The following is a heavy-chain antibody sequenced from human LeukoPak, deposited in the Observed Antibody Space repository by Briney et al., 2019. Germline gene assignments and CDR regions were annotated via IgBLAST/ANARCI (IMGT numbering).Heavy chain of an antibody. D-gene: IGHD2-15*01. CDR2: IFSGGST. CDR3: ATNVVVVAATGVLDV. J-gene: IGHJ3*01. V-gene: IGHV3-53*05. Sequence: GGSLRLSCAASVTVRSNYMSWVRQAPGKGLEWVPVIFSGGSTSYADSVKGRFTISRDNSKNTVYLQIDGLRTEDTGVYYCATNVVVVAATGVLDVWGQGTMVTVSS. CDR1: VTVRSNY.